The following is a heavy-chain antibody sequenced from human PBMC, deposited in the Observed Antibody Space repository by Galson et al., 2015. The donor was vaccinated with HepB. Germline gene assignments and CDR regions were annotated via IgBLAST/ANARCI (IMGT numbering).Heavy chain of an antibody. CDR1: GGTFSSYA. D-gene: IGHD3-3*01. V-gene: IGHV1-69*13. CDR2: IIPIFGTA. J-gene: IGHJ6*02. CDR3: ASGGPAGTIFGVVSIYGMDV. Sequence: SVKVSCKASGGTFSSYAISWVRQAPGQGLEWMGGIIPIFGTANYAQKFQGRVTITADESTSTAYMELSSLRSEDTAVYYCASGGPAGTIFGVVSIYGMDVWGQGTTVTVSS.